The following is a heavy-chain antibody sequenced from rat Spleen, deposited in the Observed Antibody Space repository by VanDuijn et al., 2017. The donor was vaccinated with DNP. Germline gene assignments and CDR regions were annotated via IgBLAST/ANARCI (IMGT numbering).Heavy chain of an antibody. Sequence: QVRLRESGPGLVQPSQTLSLTCTVSGFSLTSFHVHWVRQPTGKGLEWMGVMWSDGDTSYNSVLKSRLSITRDTSKNQVVLKMSSLQTEDTATYYCARWVRGLDYWGQGAMVTVSS. CDR2: MWSDGDT. CDR3: ARWVRGLDY. V-gene: IGHV2-32*01. D-gene: IGHD4-3*01. J-gene: IGHJ2*01. CDR1: GFSLTSFH.